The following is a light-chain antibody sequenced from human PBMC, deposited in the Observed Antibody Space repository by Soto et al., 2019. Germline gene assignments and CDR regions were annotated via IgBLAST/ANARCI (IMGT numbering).Light chain of an antibody. CDR1: QDTSSS. Sequence: DIQMTQSPPSLSASVGDRATITCQASQDTSSSLTWYQDKPGQAPKLVIYDAYNLETGVPSRFSGSGYGTDFTFTISSLRPEDIATYYCQKSDHLPLFGPGTKVDIK. CDR3: QKSDHLPL. V-gene: IGKV1-33*01. CDR2: DAY. J-gene: IGKJ3*01.